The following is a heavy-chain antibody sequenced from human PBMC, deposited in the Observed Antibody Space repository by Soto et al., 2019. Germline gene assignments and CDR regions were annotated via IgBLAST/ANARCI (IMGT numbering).Heavy chain of an antibody. Sequence: SETLSLTCAVYGGSLSDYSWTWIRQAPRRGLEWIGEVDTSGITNYNPSLKSRVTISVDTSKNQFSLELSSVTAADTAVYFCASIYDSSGYYYGNNWFDPWGQGTLVTVSS. J-gene: IGHJ5*02. V-gene: IGHV4-34*09. CDR3: ASIYDSSGYYYGNNWFDP. CDR1: GGSLSDYS. D-gene: IGHD3-22*01. CDR2: VDTSGIT.